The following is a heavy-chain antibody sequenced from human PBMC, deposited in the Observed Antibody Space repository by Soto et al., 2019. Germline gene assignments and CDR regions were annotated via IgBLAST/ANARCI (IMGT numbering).Heavy chain of an antibody. Sequence: QVQLVQSGAEVKKPGSSVKVSCKASGGTFSSYTLSWVRQAPGHGLDWMGRIISILGMANTAKKFQGRVTITADKSTSTAYMELSSLRSEDTAVYYCARTCLQPLVLGTALDYWGQGTLVTVSS. D-gene: IGHD6-13*01. CDR2: IISILGMA. J-gene: IGHJ4*02. V-gene: IGHV1-69*02. CDR1: GGTFSSYT. CDR3: ARTCLQPLVLGTALDY.